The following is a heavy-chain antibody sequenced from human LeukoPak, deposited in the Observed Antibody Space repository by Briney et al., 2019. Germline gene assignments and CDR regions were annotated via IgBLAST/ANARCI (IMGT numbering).Heavy chain of an antibody. CDR3: ARQTREYSSPDY. CDR2: ISAYNGNT. CDR1: GYTFTSYG. D-gene: IGHD6-6*01. V-gene: IGHV1-18*01. Sequence: ASVKVSCKASGYTFTSYGISWVRQAPGQGLEWMGWISAYNGNTHYAQKLQGRVTMTTDTSTSTAYMELRSLRSEDTAVYYCARQTREYSSPDYWGQGTLVTVSS. J-gene: IGHJ4*02.